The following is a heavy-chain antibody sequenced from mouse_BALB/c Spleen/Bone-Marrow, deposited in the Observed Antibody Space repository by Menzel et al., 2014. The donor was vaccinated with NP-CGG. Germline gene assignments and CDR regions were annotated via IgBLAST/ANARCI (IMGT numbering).Heavy chain of an antibody. Sequence: EVKLEESGGGLVQPGGSLKLSCAASGFDFSRYWMSWVRQAPGKGLEWIGEINPGSSTINYTPSLKDKFIISRDNAKNALYLQMSKVRSEDTALYYCARLYYYGNFDYWGQGTTLTVSS. CDR3: ARLYYYGNFDY. J-gene: IGHJ2*01. CDR2: INPGSSTI. CDR1: GFDFSRYW. D-gene: IGHD1-1*01. V-gene: IGHV4-1*02.